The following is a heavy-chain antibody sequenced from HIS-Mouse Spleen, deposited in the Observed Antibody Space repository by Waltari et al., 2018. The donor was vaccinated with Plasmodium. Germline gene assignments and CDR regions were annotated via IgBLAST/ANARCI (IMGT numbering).Heavy chain of an antibody. J-gene: IGHJ4*02. CDR3: ARGSADRGGDY. CDR2: ISSSSSTI. Sequence: EVQLVESGGGLVQPGGSLRLSCAASGFTFSSYSMNWVRQAPGKGLEWVSYISSSSSTIYDADSVKGRFTIARDNAKNSLYLQRNSLRDEDTAVYYCARGSADRGGDYWGQGTLVTVSS. CDR1: GFTFSSYS. V-gene: IGHV3-48*02. D-gene: IGHD3-10*01.